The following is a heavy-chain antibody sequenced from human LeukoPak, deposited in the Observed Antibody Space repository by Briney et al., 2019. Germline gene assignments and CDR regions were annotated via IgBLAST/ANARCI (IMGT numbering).Heavy chain of an antibody. CDR2: IYHSGST. CDR1: GGSISSSNW. J-gene: IGHJ5*02. CDR3: ARDWAAAGNWFDP. D-gene: IGHD6-13*01. Sequence: SETLSLTCAVSGGSISSSNWWSWVRQPPGKGLEWIGEIYHSGSTNYNPSLKSRVTISVDKSKNQFSLKLSSVTAADTAVYYCARDWAAAGNWFDPWGQGTLVTVSS. V-gene: IGHV4-4*02.